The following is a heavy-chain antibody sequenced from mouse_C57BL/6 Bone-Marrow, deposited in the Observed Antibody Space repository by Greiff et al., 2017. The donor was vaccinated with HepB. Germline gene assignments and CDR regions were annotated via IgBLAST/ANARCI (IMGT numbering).Heavy chain of an antibody. D-gene: IGHD2-3*01. Sequence: VQLQQSDAELVKPGASVKISCKVSGYTFTDHTIHWMKQRPEQGLEWIGYIYPRDGSTKYNEKFKGKATLTADKSSSTAYMQLNSLTTEDSAVYLCARIYDGYYPYAMDYWGQGTSVTVSS. CDR1: GYTFTDHT. CDR2: IYPRDGST. V-gene: IGHV1-78*01. J-gene: IGHJ4*01. CDR3: ARIYDGYYPYAMDY.